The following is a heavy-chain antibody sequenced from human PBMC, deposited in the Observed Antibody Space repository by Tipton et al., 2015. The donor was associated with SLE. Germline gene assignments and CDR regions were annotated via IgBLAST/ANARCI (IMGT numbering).Heavy chain of an antibody. CDR3: ASSRGWVVASLHP. V-gene: IGHV4-59*08. D-gene: IGHD2-15*01. CDR2: ILYSGTT. Sequence: TLSLTCTVSGGSITSHYWSWIRQPPGKGLEWIGNILYSGTTKYNPSLKSRVTISVDTSKNQFSLKLSSVTAADTAVYYCASSRGWVVASLHPWGQGTLVTVSS. CDR1: GGSITSHY. J-gene: IGHJ5*02.